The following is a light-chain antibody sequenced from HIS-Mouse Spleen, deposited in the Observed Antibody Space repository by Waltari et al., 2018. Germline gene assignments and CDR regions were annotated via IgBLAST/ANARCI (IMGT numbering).Light chain of an antibody. CDR2: EDS. J-gene: IGLJ2*01. Sequence: SYELTQPPSVSVSPGQTARITCSGDALPKKYAYWYQQKSDQAPVLVIYEDSKRPSGIPERFYGSSSGTMATLTISGAQVEDEADYYCYSTDSSGNHRVFGGGTKLTVL. CDR1: ALPKKY. CDR3: YSTDSSGNHRV. V-gene: IGLV3-10*01.